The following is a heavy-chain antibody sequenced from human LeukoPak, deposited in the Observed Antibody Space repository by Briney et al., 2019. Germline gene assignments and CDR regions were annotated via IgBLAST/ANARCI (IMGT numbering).Heavy chain of an antibody. CDR2: IYTSGST. Sequence: TASETLSLTCTVSGGSISSYYWSWIRQPAGKGLEWIGRIYTSGSTNYNPSLKSRVTMSVDTSKNQFSLKLSSVTAADTAVYYCARGDGSGSSPIYWYFDLWGRGTLVTVSS. D-gene: IGHD3-10*01. V-gene: IGHV4-4*07. CDR1: GGSISSYY. CDR3: ARGDGSGSSPIYWYFDL. J-gene: IGHJ2*01.